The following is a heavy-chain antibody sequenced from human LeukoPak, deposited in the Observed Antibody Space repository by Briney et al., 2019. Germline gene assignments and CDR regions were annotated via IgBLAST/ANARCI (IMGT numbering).Heavy chain of an antibody. Sequence: ASVKVSCKASGYTFTSYGISWVRQAPGQGLEWMGWISAYNGNTNYAQKLQGRVTMTRDMSTSTVYMELSSLRSEDTAVYYCARGEAAAGTDAFDIWGQGTMVTVSS. CDR2: ISAYNGNT. CDR3: ARGEAAAGTDAFDI. V-gene: IGHV1-18*01. CDR1: GYTFTSYG. J-gene: IGHJ3*02. D-gene: IGHD6-13*01.